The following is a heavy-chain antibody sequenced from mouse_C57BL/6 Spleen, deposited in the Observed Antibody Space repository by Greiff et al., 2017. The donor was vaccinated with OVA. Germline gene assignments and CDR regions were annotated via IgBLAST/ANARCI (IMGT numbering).Heavy chain of an antibody. J-gene: IGHJ1*03. CDR3: ARADYYGKYFDV. D-gene: IGHD1-1*01. CDR2: INPSNGGT. Sequence: VQLQQPGTELVKPGASVKLSCKASGYTFTSYWMHWVKQRPGQGLEWIGNINPSNGGTTYNEKFKSKATLTVDKSSSTAYMQLSSLTSEDSAVYYCARADYYGKYFDVWGTGTTVTVSS. V-gene: IGHV1-53*01. CDR1: GYTFTSYW.